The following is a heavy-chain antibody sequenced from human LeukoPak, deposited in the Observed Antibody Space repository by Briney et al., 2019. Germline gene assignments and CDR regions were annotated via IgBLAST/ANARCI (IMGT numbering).Heavy chain of an antibody. J-gene: IGHJ5*02. CDR3: ARDRAGTQAWVEFDP. D-gene: IGHD3-10*01. V-gene: IGHV3-66*02. CDR2: IYADGTT. Sequence: PGGSLRLSCAASGFTVSQNYMSWVRQAPGRGLEWVSLIYADGTTHYADSVKGRFTISRDNSKNTVYLQMNSVRPEDTAVYYRARDRAGTQAWVEFDPWGQGTLVTVSS. CDR1: GFTVSQNY.